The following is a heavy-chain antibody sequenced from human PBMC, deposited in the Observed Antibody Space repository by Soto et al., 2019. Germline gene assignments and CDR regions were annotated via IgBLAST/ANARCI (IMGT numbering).Heavy chain of an antibody. J-gene: IGHJ6*02. CDR2: IDPSDSYT. CDR3: ATQATRGYSSGGSCYSVGSYYYYGMDV. Sequence: PVESLKISCKGSRDTFTRYWISWVRQMPVKVLEWMGRIDPSDSYTNYSPSFQGHVTISADKSISTAYLQWSSLKASDTAMYYCATQATRGYSSGGSCYSVGSYYYYGMDVWGQGTTVTVTS. V-gene: IGHV5-10-1*01. D-gene: IGHD2-15*01. CDR1: RDTFTRYW.